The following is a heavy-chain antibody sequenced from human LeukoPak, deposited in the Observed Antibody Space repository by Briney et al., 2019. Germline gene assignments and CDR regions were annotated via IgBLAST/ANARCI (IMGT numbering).Heavy chain of an antibody. CDR3: ATFLTGRRTGDWFDP. J-gene: IGHJ5*02. D-gene: IGHD3-9*01. V-gene: IGHV3-21*01. CDR1: GFTFSSYS. CDR2: ISSSSSYI. Sequence: KSGGSLRLSCAASGFTFSSYSMNWVRQAPGKGLEWVSSISSSSSYIYYADSVEGRFTISRDNAKNSLYLQMNSLRAEDTAVYYCATFLTGRRTGDWFDPWGQGTLVTVSS.